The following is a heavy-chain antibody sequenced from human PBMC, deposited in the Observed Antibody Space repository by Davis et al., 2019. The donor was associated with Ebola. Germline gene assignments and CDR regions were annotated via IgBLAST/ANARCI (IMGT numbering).Heavy chain of an antibody. Sequence: ASVKVSCKASGYTFTGYYMHWVRQAPGQGLEWMGWINPNSGGTNYAQKFQGRVTMTTDTSTSTAYMELSSLRSEDTAVYYCARALTPYSSSRSAGDLWGRGTLVTVSS. CDR2: INPNSGGT. CDR1: GYTFTGYY. D-gene: IGHD6-6*01. CDR3: ARALTPYSSSRSAGDL. V-gene: IGHV1-2*02. J-gene: IGHJ2*01.